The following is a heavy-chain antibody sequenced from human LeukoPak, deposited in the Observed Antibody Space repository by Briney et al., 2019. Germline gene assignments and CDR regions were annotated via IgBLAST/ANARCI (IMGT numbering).Heavy chain of an antibody. CDR2: ISAYNGNT. Sequence: ASVKVSCKGSGYTFTSYGISCVRQAPGQGLEWMGWISAYNGNTKYAQKRQGRVTMTTDKSTSTAYMELRSLRSDDTAVYYCARVATPNWFDPWGQGTLVTVSS. D-gene: IGHD2-15*01. CDR3: ARVATPNWFDP. V-gene: IGHV1-18*01. J-gene: IGHJ5*02. CDR1: GYTFTSYG.